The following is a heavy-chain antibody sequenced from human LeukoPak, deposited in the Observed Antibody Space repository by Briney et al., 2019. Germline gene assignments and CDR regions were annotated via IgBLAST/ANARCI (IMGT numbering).Heavy chain of an antibody. CDR2: IYYSGST. D-gene: IGHD4-23*01. CDR1: GGSISSYY. J-gene: IGHJ6*03. V-gene: IGHV4-59*12. Sequence: PSETLSLTCTVSGGSISSYYWSWIRQPPGKGLEWIGYIYYSGSTNYNPSLKSRVTISVDTSKNQFSLKLSSVTAADTAVYYCARDRTVVTPQVYYYYYMDVWGKGTTVTVSS. CDR3: ARDRTVVTPQVYYYYYMDV.